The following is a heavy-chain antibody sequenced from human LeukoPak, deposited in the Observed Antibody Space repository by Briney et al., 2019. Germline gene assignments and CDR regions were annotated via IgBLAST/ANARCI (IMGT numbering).Heavy chain of an antibody. Sequence: PGGSLRLSCAASGFTFSSYWMHWVRQAPGKGLVWVSRINSDGSSTSYADSVKGRFTISRDNAKNTLYLQMNSLRAEDTAVYYCARAHVVEMAIDYWGQGTLVTVSS. V-gene: IGHV3-74*01. CDR3: ARAHVVEMAIDY. J-gene: IGHJ4*02. CDR2: INSDGSST. D-gene: IGHD5-24*01. CDR1: GFTFSSYW.